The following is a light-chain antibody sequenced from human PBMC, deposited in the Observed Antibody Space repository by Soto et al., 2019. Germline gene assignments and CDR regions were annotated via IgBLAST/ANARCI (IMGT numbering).Light chain of an antibody. CDR3: QQYGSSPGT. CDR1: QSVSSSY. J-gene: IGKJ1*01. CDR2: GAS. V-gene: IGKV3-20*01. Sequence: EIVLTQSPASLSLSLGERATLSCRASQSVSSSYLAWYQQKPGQAPRLLIYGASSRATGIPDRFSGSGSGTDFTLTISRLEPEDFAVYYCQQYGSSPGTFGQGTKVEIK.